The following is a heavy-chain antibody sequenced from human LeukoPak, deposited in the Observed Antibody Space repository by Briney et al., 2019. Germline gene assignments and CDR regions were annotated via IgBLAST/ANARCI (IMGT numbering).Heavy chain of an antibody. CDR2: SDAGNGYT. CDR3: ARGAAYSNFVLDY. Sequence: GASVKVSCKASGYTFSNYAIHWVRQAPGQRLEWMGWSDAGNGYTKYSQELQGRGTMTRDTSASTAYMELSSLRSEDMAVYYCARGAAYSNFVLDYWGQGTLVTVSS. V-gene: IGHV1-3*02. J-gene: IGHJ4*02. CDR1: GYTFSNYA. D-gene: IGHD4-4*01.